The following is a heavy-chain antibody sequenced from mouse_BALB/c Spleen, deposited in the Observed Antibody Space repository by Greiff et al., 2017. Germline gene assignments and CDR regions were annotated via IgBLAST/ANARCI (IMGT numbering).Heavy chain of an antibody. V-gene: IGHV14-3*02. CDR2: IDPANGNT. D-gene: IGHD1-1*01. Sequence: EVQLQQSGAELVKPGASVKLSCTASGFNIKDTYMHWVKQRPEQGLEWIGRIDPANGNTKYDPKFQGKATITADTSSNTAYLQLSSLTSEDTAVYYCAPFYYYGSSSAYWGQGTLVTVSA. J-gene: IGHJ3*01. CDR1: GFNIKDTY. CDR3: APFYYYGSSSAY.